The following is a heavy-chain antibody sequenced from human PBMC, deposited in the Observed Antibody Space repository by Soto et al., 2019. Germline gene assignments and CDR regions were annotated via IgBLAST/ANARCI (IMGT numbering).Heavy chain of an antibody. J-gene: IGHJ3*02. CDR3: ARGLEEWWKPTVI. Sequence: EVQLVESGGGLVQPGGSLRLSCAASGFTFSSHWMHWVRQAPGKGLVWVSRINGDGSSTTYAKSVKGRFTISRDNTKSTLYLQMNSMRAEETDVYYCARGLEEWWKPTVIWGQGTSVTVSS. CDR2: INGDGSST. D-gene: IGHD2-15*01. CDR1: GFTFSSHW. V-gene: IGHV3-74*01.